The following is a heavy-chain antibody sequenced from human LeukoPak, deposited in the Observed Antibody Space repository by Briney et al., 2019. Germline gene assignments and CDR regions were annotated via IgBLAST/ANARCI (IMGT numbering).Heavy chain of an antibody. CDR2: MNPNSGNT. J-gene: IGHJ4*02. CDR3: ARGGTMVRGFAYYFDY. V-gene: IGHV1-8*01. Sequence: ASVKVSCKASGYTFTSYDINWVRQATGQGLEWMGWMNPNSGNTGYAQKFQGRVTMTRNTSISTAYMELSSLRSEDTAVYYCARGGTMVRGFAYYFDYWGQGTLVTVSS. D-gene: IGHD3-10*01. CDR1: GYTFTSYD.